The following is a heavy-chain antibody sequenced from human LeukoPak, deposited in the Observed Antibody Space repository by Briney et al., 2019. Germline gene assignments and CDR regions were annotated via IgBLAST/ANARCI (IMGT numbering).Heavy chain of an antibody. J-gene: IGHJ3*02. D-gene: IGHD1-14*01. CDR2: ISSSSSYI. V-gene: IGHV3-21*01. Sequence: PGGSLRLSCAASGFTFSSYEMNWVRQAPGKGLEWVSSISSSSSYIYYADSVKGRFTISRDNAKNSLYLQMNSLRAEDTAVYYCARDRKAPVDAFDIWGQGTMVTVSS. CDR3: ARDRKAPVDAFDI. CDR1: GFTFSSYE.